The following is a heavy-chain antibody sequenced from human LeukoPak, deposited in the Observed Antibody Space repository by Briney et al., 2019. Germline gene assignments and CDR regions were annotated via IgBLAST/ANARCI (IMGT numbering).Heavy chain of an antibody. D-gene: IGHD7-27*01. CDR2: THYSGTT. CDR3: ARNLGPTYYFYGMDV. J-gene: IGHJ6*02. Sequence: SQTLSLTCTVSGGSISRGGYYWNWIRQHPGKGLEWIGNTHYSGTTSYNPSLKSRVTISVDTSKNQFSLRLSSVTAADTAVYYCARNLGPTYYFYGMDVWGQGTTVTVSS. V-gene: IGHV4-31*03. CDR1: GGSISRGGYY.